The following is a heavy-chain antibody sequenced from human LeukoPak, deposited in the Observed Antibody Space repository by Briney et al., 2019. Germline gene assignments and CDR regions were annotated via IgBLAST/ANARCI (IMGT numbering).Heavy chain of an antibody. V-gene: IGHV3-30*04. Sequence: PGRSLRLSCAASGFTFSSYAMHWVRQAPGKGLEWVAVISYDGSNKYYADSVKGRFTISRDNSKNTLYLQMNSLRAEDTAVNYCARDAGYSSSWSDYWGQGTLVTVSS. J-gene: IGHJ4*02. CDR1: GFTFSSYA. D-gene: IGHD6-13*01. CDR2: ISYDGSNK. CDR3: ARDAGYSSSWSDY.